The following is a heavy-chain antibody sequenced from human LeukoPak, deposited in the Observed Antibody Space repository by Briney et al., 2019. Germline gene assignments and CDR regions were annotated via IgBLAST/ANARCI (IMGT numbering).Heavy chain of an antibody. D-gene: IGHD2-2*01. CDR2: VDPSGST. CDR3: ARSYASSYYWNWFDP. J-gene: IGHJ5*02. CDR1: GYSISNAYY. Sequence: SQSQSLIYPVSGYSISNAYYGACMRQPPGTGLARILRVDPSGSTFYNQSRKSPATLSVDTTKNHFSLRPGYVTAADTAVYYCARSYASSYYWNWFDPWGQGTLVTVSS. V-gene: IGHV4-38-2*01.